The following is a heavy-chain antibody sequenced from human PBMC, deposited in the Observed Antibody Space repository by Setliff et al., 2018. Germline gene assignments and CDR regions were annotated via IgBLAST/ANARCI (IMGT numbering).Heavy chain of an antibody. Sequence: PSETLSLTCVVYGDSFSDYYWSWIRQPPGKGLEWIEEINHRGSTNYSPSLRSRVTMSVDTSKKQLSLKLSTVTAADTAVYYCVKNPLTMPRGFFEYWGRGTLVTVSS. V-gene: IGHV4-34*01. CDR3: VKNPLTMPRGFFEY. CDR2: INHRGST. D-gene: IGHD3-3*01. CDR1: GDSFSDYY. J-gene: IGHJ4*02.